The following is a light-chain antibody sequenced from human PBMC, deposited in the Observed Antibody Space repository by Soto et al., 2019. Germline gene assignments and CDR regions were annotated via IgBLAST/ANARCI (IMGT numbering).Light chain of an antibody. Sequence: DIQRTQSPSAMSASVGDRVTTTCRPSQGISQYLAWFQLTPGKVPKRXIYGASSLQSGVPSRFICSGAGPACTRPISSLQPEDAQTDDCLQHNRYTLTFCGGTKVDIK. V-gene: IGKV1-17*03. CDR3: LQHNRYTLT. CDR1: QGISQY. CDR2: GAS. J-gene: IGKJ4*02.